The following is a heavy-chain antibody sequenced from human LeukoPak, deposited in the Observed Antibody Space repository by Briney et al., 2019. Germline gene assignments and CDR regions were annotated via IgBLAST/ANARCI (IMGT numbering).Heavy chain of an antibody. CDR1: GFTFSNSG. V-gene: IGHV3-48*01. CDR2: ISSVTNTI. J-gene: IGHJ5*02. CDR3: TREQPSLYRSGSKNWFDP. D-gene: IGHD3-10*01. Sequence: PGGSLRLSCAASGFTFSNSGMNWVRQAPGKGLEWLSYISSVTNTIYYADSVKGRFTISRDNAKNSLYLQMNSLRAEDTAVYYCTREQPSLYRSGSKNWFDPWGQGTLVTVSS.